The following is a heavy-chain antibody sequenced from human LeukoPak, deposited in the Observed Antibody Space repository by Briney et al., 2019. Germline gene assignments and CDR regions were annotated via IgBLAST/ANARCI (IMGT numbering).Heavy chain of an antibody. Sequence: GGSLRLSCEASGFPFSSYVMSWVRQAPGKGLEWIAYINHNAEMVFYPDFVKGRFTISRDNAKNSLYLQMNALRDEDTAIYYCARDHDWAFDLWGQGTLVTVSS. J-gene: IGHJ4*02. CDR2: INHNAEMV. V-gene: IGHV3-48*02. CDR3: ARDHDWAFDL. D-gene: IGHD3-9*01. CDR1: GFPFSSYV.